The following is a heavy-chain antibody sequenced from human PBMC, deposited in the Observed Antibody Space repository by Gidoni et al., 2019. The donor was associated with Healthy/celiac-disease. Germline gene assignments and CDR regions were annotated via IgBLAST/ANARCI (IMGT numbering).Heavy chain of an antibody. D-gene: IGHD4-17*01. CDR2: INPSGGST. Sequence: QVQLVQSGAEVKKPGASVKVSCKASGYPFTSDYMHSVRQAPGQGLEWMGIINPSGGSTNYAQKFQGRVTMTRDTSTSTVYMELSSLRSEDTAVYYCARAGPRGGGYGDSQYYFDYWGQGTLVTVSS. V-gene: IGHV1-46*01. J-gene: IGHJ4*02. CDR3: ARAGPRGGGYGDSQYYFDY. CDR1: GYPFTSDY.